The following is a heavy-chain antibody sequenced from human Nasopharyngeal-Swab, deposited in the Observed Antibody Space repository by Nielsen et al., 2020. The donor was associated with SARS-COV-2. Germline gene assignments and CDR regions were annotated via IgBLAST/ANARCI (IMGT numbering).Heavy chain of an antibody. D-gene: IGHD2-2*01. CDR2: ISSSGSTI. Sequence: GGSLRLSCAASGFTFSDYYMSWIRQAPGKGLEWVSSISSSGSTIYYADSVKGRFTISRDNAKNSLYLQMNSLRAEDTAVYYCARVIWDCSSTSCTYYYYYYMDVWGKGTTVTVSS. V-gene: IGHV3-11*01. CDR3: ARVIWDCSSTSCTYYYYYYMDV. CDR1: GFTFSDYY. J-gene: IGHJ6*03.